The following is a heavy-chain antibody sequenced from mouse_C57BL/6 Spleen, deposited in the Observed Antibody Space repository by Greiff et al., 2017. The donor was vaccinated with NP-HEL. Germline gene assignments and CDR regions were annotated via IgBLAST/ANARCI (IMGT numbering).Heavy chain of an antibody. CDR3: ARGTGTDAMDY. D-gene: IGHD3-3*01. CDR2: IYPSDSET. CDR1: GYTFTSYW. V-gene: IGHV1-61*01. Sequence: QVQLQQPGAELVRPGSSVKLSCKASGYTFTSYWMDWVKQRPGQGLEWIGNIYPSDSETHYNQKFKDKATLTVDKSSSTAYMQLSSLTSEDSAVCYCARGTGTDAMDYGGQGTSVTVSS. J-gene: IGHJ4*01.